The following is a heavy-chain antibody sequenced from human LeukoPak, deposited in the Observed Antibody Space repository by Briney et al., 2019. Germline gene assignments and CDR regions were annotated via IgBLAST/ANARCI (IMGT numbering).Heavy chain of an antibody. D-gene: IGHD5-18*01. Sequence: PGGSLRLSCAASGLTFKSYDMHWVRQAPGKGLEWVAFIRTDETSKSSKSDKSKTYYADSVKGRFTVSRDNSKNTLYLQMNSLRTEDTAVYYCARIVDTAMVIHYYYMDVWGKGTTVIVSS. CDR2: IRTDETSKSSKSDKSKT. CDR1: GLTFKSYD. V-gene: IGHV3-30*02. J-gene: IGHJ6*03. CDR3: ARIVDTAMVIHYYYMDV.